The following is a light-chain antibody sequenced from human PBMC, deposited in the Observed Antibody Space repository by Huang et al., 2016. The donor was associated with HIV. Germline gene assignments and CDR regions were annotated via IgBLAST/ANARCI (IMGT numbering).Light chain of an antibody. Sequence: AIRMTQSPSSLSASTGDRVNITCRASQVINNFLAWYQQKPGKAPNLLIYAASILETWVPSRVSGSGSGTEFNLSISCLQSEDFATYYCQQYYSYRTFGQGTQVEIK. V-gene: IGKV1-8*01. CDR3: QQYYSYRT. J-gene: IGKJ1*01. CDR1: QVINNF. CDR2: AAS.